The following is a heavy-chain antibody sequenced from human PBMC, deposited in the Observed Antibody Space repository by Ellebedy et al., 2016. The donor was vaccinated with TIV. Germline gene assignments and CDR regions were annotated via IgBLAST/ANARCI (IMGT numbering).Heavy chain of an antibody. V-gene: IGHV1-8*03. CDR1: GYTFTSDD. D-gene: IGHD2-2*01. Sequence: AASVKVSCKASGYTFTSDDINWVRQATGQGLEWMGWMYTNSGYTGYAQKSQGRVTISRNTSITTAYMELSSLRSEDTAVYYCARGLYLTSWARFDYWGQGTLVTVSS. J-gene: IGHJ4*02. CDR2: MYTNSGYT. CDR3: ARGLYLTSWARFDY.